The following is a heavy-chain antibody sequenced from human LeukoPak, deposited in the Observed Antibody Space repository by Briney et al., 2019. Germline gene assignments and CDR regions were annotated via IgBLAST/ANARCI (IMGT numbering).Heavy chain of an antibody. D-gene: IGHD5-12*01. CDR3: AKDLYRGGVATIRD. Sequence: PGGSLRLSCAASGFTFSSYGMHWVRQAPGKGLEWVAVIWYDGSNKYYADSVKGRFTVSRDNSKNTLYLQMNSLRAEDTAVYYCAKDLYRGGVATIRDWGQGTLVTVSS. V-gene: IGHV3-33*06. J-gene: IGHJ4*02. CDR2: IWYDGSNK. CDR1: GFTFSSYG.